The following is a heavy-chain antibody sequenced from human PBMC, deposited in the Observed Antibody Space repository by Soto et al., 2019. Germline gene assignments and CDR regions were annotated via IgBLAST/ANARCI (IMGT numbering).Heavy chain of an antibody. CDR1: GFTFSSYG. D-gene: IGHD1-26*01. CDR2: ISYDGSNK. J-gene: IGHJ4*02. V-gene: IGHV3-30*18. Sequence: QVQLVESGGGVVQPGRSLRLSCAASGFTFSSYGMHWVRQAPGKGLEWVAVISYDGSNKYYADSVKGRFTISRDNSKNTLYLQMNSLRAEDTAVYYCAKDRSGSYLDCWGQGTPVTVSS. CDR3: AKDRSGSYLDC.